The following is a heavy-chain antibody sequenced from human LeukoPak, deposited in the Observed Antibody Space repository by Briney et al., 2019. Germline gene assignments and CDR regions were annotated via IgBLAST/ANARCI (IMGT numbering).Heavy chain of an antibody. CDR3: ARDRYSSSWYSYFDY. V-gene: IGHV3-30-3*01. J-gene: IGHJ4*02. D-gene: IGHD6-13*01. CDR1: GFTFSSYA. CDR2: ISYDGSNK. Sequence: GRSLRLSCAASGFTFSSYAVHWVRQAPGKGLEWVAFISYDGSNKYYADSVKGRFTISRDNSKNTLYLQMNSLRAEDTAVYYCARDRYSSSWYSYFDYWGQGTLVTVSS.